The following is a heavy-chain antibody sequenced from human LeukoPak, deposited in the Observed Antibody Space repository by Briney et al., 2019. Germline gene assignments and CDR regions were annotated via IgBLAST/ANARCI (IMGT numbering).Heavy chain of an antibody. CDR3: AAGYYFGDY. CDR2: ISEDGSIK. D-gene: IGHD3-22*01. Sequence: GGSLRLSCAASGFTFSRYAMHWVRQAPGMGLEWVAVISEDGSIKYYADSVKGRFTISSDNSKNTLYLQMNSLRAEDTAVYYCAAGYYFGDYWGQGTLVTVSS. J-gene: IGHJ4*02. CDR1: GFTFSRYA. V-gene: IGHV3-30-3*01.